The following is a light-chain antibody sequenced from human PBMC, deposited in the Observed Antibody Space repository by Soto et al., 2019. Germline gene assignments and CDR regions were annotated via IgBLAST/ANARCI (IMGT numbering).Light chain of an antibody. CDR3: LHYNDYPYT. CDR2: AAS. CDR1: RGIVNY. J-gene: IGKJ2*01. V-gene: IGKV1-16*02. Sequence: DIQMTQSPSSLSASVGDRVTITCRASRGIVNYAAWFQQKTGKAPKSLIYAASTLQSGVPSKFSGSGYGTEFALTVTSLQPEDFATYYCLHYNDYPYTFGHGTKLEIK.